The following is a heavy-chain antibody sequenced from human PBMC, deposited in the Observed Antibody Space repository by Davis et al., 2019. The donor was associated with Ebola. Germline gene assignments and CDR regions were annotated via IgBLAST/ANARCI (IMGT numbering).Heavy chain of an antibody. Sequence: ASVQVPCKASGYTFTSHGISWVRQAPGQGLEWMGWISAYNGNTNYAQKLQGRVTMTTDTSTSTAYMELRSLRSDDTAVYYCARRRDYDAFDIWGQGTMVTVSS. CDR2: ISAYNGNT. CDR3: ARRRDYDAFDI. J-gene: IGHJ3*02. D-gene: IGHD2-21*01. CDR1: GYTFTSHG. V-gene: IGHV1-18*01.